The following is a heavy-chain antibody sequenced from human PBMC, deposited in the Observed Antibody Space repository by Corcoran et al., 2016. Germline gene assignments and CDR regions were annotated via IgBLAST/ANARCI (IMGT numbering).Heavy chain of an antibody. CDR1: GFTVSSYW. Sequence: EVQLVESGGGLVQPGGSLRLSCAASGFTVSSYWMSWVRQAPGKGLEWVANIKQDGSEKYYVDSVKGRFTISRDNAKNSLYLQMNSLRAEDTAVYYCARDQGGYYYDSSGYTPYYFDYWGQGTLVTVSS. D-gene: IGHD3-22*01. V-gene: IGHV3-7*03. CDR2: IKQDGSEK. J-gene: IGHJ4*02. CDR3: ARDQGGYYYDSSGYTPYYFDY.